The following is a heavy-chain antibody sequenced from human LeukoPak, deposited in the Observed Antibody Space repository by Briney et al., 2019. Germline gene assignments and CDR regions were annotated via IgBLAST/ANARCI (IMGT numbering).Heavy chain of an antibody. V-gene: IGHV4-59*08. CDR3: ARHPELYFFDY. CDR1: GASISSYY. D-gene: IGHD3-10*01. Sequence: PSETLSLTCTVSGASISSYYRSWLRQPPGKGLEWIGYISYSGSTNYNPSLKSRVTISADTSKNQVSLTLSSVTAADTAVYYCARHPELYFFDYWGQGTLVTVSS. J-gene: IGHJ4*02. CDR2: ISYSGST.